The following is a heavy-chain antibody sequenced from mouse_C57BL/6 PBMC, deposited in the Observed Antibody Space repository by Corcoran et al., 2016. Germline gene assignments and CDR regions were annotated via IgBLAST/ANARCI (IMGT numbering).Heavy chain of an antibody. Sequence: EVQLQQSGPVLVKPGASVKMSCKASGYTFTDYYMNWVKQSHGKSLEWIGVINPYNGGTSYNQKFKGKATLTVDKSSSTAYMELNSLTSEDSAVYYCARGTTVVDFDYWGQGTTLTVSS. CDR3: ARGTTVVDFDY. V-gene: IGHV1-19*01. CDR2: INPYNGGT. D-gene: IGHD1-1*01. CDR1: GYTFTDYY. J-gene: IGHJ2*01.